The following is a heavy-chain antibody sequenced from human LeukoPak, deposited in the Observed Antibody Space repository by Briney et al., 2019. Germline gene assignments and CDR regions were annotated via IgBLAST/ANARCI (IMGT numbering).Heavy chain of an antibody. Sequence: PSETLSLTCTLSGASISSYYWSWIRQPPGKGLEWIGYIYYSGSTNYNPSLKSRVTISVDTSKNQFSLKLSSVTAADTAMYYCARVEGDYSFDYWGQGTLVSVSS. D-gene: IGHD4-17*01. J-gene: IGHJ4*02. CDR2: IYYSGST. CDR1: GASISSYY. V-gene: IGHV4-59*01. CDR3: ARVEGDYSFDY.